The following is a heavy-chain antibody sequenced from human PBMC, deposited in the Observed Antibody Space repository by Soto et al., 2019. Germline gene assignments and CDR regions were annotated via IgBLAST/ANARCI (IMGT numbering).Heavy chain of an antibody. V-gene: IGHV3-23*01. Sequence: EVQLLESGGGLVQPGGSQRLSCAASGFTFSGYAMTWVRQPPGKGLEWVSSISGSGANTYYADSVKGRFTISRDNSNNTLSLQMTSLIADDTAVYYCAKSPDFYYDGMDVWGQGTTVTVSS. CDR2: ISGSGANT. J-gene: IGHJ6*02. CDR3: AKSPDFYYDGMDV. CDR1: GFTFSGYA.